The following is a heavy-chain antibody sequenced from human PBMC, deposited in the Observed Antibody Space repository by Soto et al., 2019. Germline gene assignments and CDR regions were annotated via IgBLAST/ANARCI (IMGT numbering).Heavy chain of an antibody. J-gene: IGHJ4*02. D-gene: IGHD2-21*02. CDR2: IIHIFGTA. V-gene: IGHV1-69*13. CDR3: AITGDDENY. Sequence: LVPVSCKAYGGTFSSYAISWVRQAPGQGLEWMGGIIHIFGTANYAKKKQGRVTIRADEARSTAYMEVRRLRCKVMGVYYCAITGDDENYWVKGTLAT. CDR1: GGTFSSYA.